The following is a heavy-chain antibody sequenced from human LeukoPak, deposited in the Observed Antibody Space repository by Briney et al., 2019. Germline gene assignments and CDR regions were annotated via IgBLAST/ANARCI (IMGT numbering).Heavy chain of an antibody. CDR1: GFTFSSYA. D-gene: IGHD5-12*01. V-gene: IGHV3-30-3*01. J-gene: IGHJ4*02. CDR3: ARGYSAYDYYFDY. CDR2: ISYDGSNK. Sequence: PGGSLRLSCAASGFTFSSYAMHWVRQAPGKGLEWVAVISYDGSNKYYADSVKGRFTISRDNSKNTLYLQMNSLRAEDTAVYYCARGYSAYDYYFDYWGQGTLVTVSS.